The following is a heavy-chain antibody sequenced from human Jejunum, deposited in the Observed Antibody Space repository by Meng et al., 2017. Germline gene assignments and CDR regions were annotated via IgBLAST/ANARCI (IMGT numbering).Heavy chain of an antibody. D-gene: IGHD3-3*01. CDR2: ISDDGNRQ. CDR3: AKDGGIGFTDFDY. Sequence: QARVVGSVGGLGQPGWSLRLSFAAFGFTFSSYAMHWVRQAPGKGLEWLSVISDDGNRQYYPDSVKGRLTISRANSRNTLFVQMNSLSAEDTAVYYCAKDGGIGFTDFDYWGQGTLVTVSS. V-gene: IGHV3-30*01. J-gene: IGHJ4*02. CDR1: GFTFSSYA.